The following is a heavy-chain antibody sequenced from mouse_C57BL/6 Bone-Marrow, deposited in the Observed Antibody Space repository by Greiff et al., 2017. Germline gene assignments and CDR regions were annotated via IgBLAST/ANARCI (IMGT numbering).Heavy chain of an antibody. CDR1: GYTFTTSW. D-gene: IGHD1-1*01. CDR3: ARGRSNGY. J-gene: IGHJ2*01. V-gene: IGHV1-64*01. Sequence: QVQLQQPGAELVKPGASVKLSCKASGYTFTTSWMHWVKQSPGQGLEWIGMIHPNSGSTNYNEKFKSKATLTVDKSSSTVYMQLSSLTSVDAADYDCARGRSNGYWGQGTTLTVSS. CDR2: IHPNSGST.